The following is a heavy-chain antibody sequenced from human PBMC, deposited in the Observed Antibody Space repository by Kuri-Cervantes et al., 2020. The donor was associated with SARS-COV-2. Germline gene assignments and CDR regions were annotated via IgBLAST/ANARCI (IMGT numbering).Heavy chain of an antibody. Sequence: SETLSLTCAVSGYSISSGYYWGWIRQPPGTGLELFGSIYHSGSTYYNPSLKSRVTISVDTSKNQFSLKLSSVTAADTAVYYCARVRYGDYVRFDPWGQGTLVTVSS. V-gene: IGHV4-38-2*01. CDR2: IYHSGST. CDR3: ARVRYGDYVRFDP. CDR1: GYSISSGYY. D-gene: IGHD4-17*01. J-gene: IGHJ5*02.